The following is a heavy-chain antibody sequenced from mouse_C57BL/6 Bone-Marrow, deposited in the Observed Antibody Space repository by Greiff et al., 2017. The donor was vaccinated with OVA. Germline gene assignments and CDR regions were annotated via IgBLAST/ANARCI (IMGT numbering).Heavy chain of an antibody. Sequence: VQLKESGPELVKPGASVKISCKASGYSFTGYYMNWVKQSPEKSLEWIGEINPSTGGTTYNQKFKAKATLTVDKSSSTAYMQLKSLTSEDSAVYYCASPYDYDVGYWYFDVWGTGTTVTVSS. CDR3: ASPYDYDVGYWYFDV. J-gene: IGHJ1*03. V-gene: IGHV1-42*01. CDR2: INPSTGGT. CDR1: GYSFTGYY. D-gene: IGHD2-4*01.